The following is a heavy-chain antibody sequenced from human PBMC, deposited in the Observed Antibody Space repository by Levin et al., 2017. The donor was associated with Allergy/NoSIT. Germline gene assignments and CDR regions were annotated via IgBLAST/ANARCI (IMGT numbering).Heavy chain of an antibody. J-gene: IGHJ6*02. CDR1: GGSISSYY. Sequence: PSETLSLTCTVSGGSISSYYWSWIRQPPGKGLEWIGYIYYSGSTNYNPSLKSRVTISVDTSKNQFSLKLSSVTAADTAVYYCARAGLGYCSSTSCSYYYYYYGMDVWGQGTTVTVSS. V-gene: IGHV4-59*01. CDR2: IYYSGST. CDR3: ARAGLGYCSSTSCSYYYYYYGMDV. D-gene: IGHD2-2*01.